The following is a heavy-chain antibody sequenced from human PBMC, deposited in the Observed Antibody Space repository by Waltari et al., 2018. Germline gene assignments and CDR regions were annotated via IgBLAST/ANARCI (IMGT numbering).Heavy chain of an antibody. V-gene: IGHV1-69*12. CDR2: IIPIVGTA. J-gene: IGHJ5*02. CDR1: GGTFSRYA. D-gene: IGHD2-2*01. Sequence: QVQLVQSGAEVKKPGSSVKFSCKASGGTFSRYAICRVRQLTGQGLEWMGGIIPIVGTANYAQKFQGRVTITADESTSTAYMELSSLRSEDTAVYYCARSTRTLIVVSPFDPWGQGTLVTVSS. CDR3: ARSTRTLIVVSPFDP.